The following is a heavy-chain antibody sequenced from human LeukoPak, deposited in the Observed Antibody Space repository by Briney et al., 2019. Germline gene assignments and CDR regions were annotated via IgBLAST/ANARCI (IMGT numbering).Heavy chain of an antibody. V-gene: IGHV3-21*01. CDR2: ISSSSSYI. D-gene: IGHD3-22*01. Sequence: GGSLRLSCAASGFTFSTYSMNWVRQAPGKGLEWVSFISSSSSYIYYADSVKGRFTISRDNAKSSLYLQMNSLRAEDTAVYYCARETYDSSGGGVGNWGQGTLVTVSS. CDR1: GFTFSTYS. J-gene: IGHJ4*02. CDR3: ARETYDSSGGGVGN.